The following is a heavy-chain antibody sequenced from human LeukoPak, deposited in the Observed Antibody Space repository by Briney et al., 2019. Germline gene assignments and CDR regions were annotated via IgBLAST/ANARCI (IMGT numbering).Heavy chain of an antibody. J-gene: IGHJ4*02. CDR3: AREYDSRARFDS. D-gene: IGHD6-13*01. CDR1: GDSFTRHT. V-gene: IGHV3-48*01. Sequence: GGSLRLSCTGSGDSFTRHTMNWLRRAPGKGLEWISYISSSGSPIYYADSVKGRFTISRDNARTSLYLQMSSLRAEDTAIYYCAREYDSRARFDSWGQGALVTVSS. CDR2: ISSSGSPI.